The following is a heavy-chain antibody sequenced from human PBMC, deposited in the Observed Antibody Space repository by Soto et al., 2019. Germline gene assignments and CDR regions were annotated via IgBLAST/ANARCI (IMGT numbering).Heavy chain of an antibody. Sequence: QIPLVQSGAEVKKPGASVRVSCKTSGYAFSNYGITWIRQAPGLGLKWMGWISPYNGNTDYAQSLQGRVTMTTDTSPKTAYMELRSRTSVDTAVYYCATSYDSGVDPWGQGTLVTLSS. CDR1: GYAFSNYG. CDR2: ISPYNGNT. D-gene: IGHD5-12*01. V-gene: IGHV1-18*04. J-gene: IGHJ5*02. CDR3: ATSYDSGVDP.